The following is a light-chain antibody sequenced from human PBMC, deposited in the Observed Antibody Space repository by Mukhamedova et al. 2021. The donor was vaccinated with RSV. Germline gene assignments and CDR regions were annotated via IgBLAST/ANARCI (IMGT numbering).Light chain of an antibody. CDR3: LQDSNYPRT. CDR2: AAS. J-gene: IGKJ2*01. V-gene: IGKV1-6*01. Sequence: WYQRRVHGKAPKLLIYAASNLQSGVPSRFSGSGFDTDFTLTISSLQPEDFASYYCLQDSNYPRTFGQGTKLEIK.